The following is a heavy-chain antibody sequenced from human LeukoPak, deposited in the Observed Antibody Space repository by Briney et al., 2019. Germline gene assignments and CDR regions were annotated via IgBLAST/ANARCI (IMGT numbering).Heavy chain of an antibody. Sequence: GGSLRLSCAASGFTFSSYSMNWVRQAPGKGLEWVSSISSSSSYIYYADSVKGRFTISRDNAKNSLYLQMNSLRAEDTAVYYCARRRCSGSSQHFDYWGQGTLVTVSS. CDR3: ARRRCSGSSQHFDY. V-gene: IGHV3-21*01. J-gene: IGHJ4*02. CDR2: ISSSSSYI. CDR1: GFTFSSYS. D-gene: IGHD1-26*01.